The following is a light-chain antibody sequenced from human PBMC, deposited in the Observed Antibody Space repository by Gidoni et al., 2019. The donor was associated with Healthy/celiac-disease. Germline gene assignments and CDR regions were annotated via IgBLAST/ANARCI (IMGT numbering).Light chain of an antibody. CDR2: DAS. V-gene: IGKV3-11*01. Sequence: EIVLTQSPATLSLSPGERATLTCSASQSVSSYLAWYQQKPGQAPRLLIYDASHRATGIPARFSGSGSGTDFTLTISSLEPEDFAVYYCQQRSNWPPRLTFGGGTKVEIK. J-gene: IGKJ4*01. CDR3: QQRSNWPPRLT. CDR1: QSVSSY.